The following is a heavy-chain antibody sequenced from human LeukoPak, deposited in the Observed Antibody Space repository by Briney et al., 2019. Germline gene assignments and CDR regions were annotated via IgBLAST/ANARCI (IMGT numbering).Heavy chain of an antibody. Sequence: GASVKVSCKASGYTFTGYYMHWVRQAPGQGLEWMGWMNPNSGNTGYAQKFQGRVTMTRNTSISTAYMELSSLRSEDTAVYYCARGVTPLIWQWLVHSQRYFDYWGQGTLVTVSS. CDR2: MNPNSGNT. CDR3: ARGVTPLIWQWLVHSQRYFDY. J-gene: IGHJ4*02. V-gene: IGHV1-8*02. D-gene: IGHD6-19*01. CDR1: GYTFTGYY.